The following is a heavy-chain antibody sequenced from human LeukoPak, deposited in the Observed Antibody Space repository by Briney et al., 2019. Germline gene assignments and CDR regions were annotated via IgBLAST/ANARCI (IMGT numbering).Heavy chain of an antibody. Sequence: SXXLSCAASXFXXSNXAMSWVXQXPGKGXEWXSIISDSGNNIYSADAVKDRFAISRDNSKNMFYLQMNSLRVEDTAIYYCAKATTTVTREGPHKWGQGTPVTVSS. CDR1: XFXXSNXA. V-gene: IGHV3-23*01. J-gene: IGHJ4*02. D-gene: IGHD4-17*01. CDR3: AKATTTVTREGPHK. CDR2: ISDSGNNI.